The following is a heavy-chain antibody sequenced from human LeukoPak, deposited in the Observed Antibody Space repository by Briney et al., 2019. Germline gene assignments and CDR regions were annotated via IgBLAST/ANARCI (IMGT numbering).Heavy chain of an antibody. V-gene: IGHV3-23*01. CDR1: GFIFNNYA. D-gene: IGHD4-17*01. J-gene: IGHJ4*02. Sequence: GRSLRLSCAGSGFIFNNYAMHWVRQPPGKGLEWVSVISGSGDNTYYADSVKGRLTISRDNSKNTLYLQMNSLRGEDTAVYYCAKHKENYGDSCLDDYWGQGTLVTVSS. CDR2: ISGSGDNT. CDR3: AKHKENYGDSCLDDY.